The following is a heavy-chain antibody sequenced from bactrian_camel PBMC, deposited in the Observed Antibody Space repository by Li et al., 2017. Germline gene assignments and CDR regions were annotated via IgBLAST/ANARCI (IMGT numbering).Heavy chain of an antibody. CDR2: IKMDGGNT. D-gene: IGHD6*01. V-gene: IGHV3S31*01. J-gene: IGHJ4*01. Sequence: VQLVESGGTFVQPGGSLRLSCAASGFTFGLYDMTWVRQAPGKGLEWVSSIKMDGGNTYYADSVKGRFTISRDNTKNTLYLQMVSLKAEETATYYCAAPRAGTALAYWGQGTQVTVS. CDR1: GFTFGLYD. CDR3: AAPRAGTALAY.